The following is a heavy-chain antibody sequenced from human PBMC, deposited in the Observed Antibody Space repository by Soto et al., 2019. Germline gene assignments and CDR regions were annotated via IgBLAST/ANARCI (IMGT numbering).Heavy chain of an antibody. J-gene: IGHJ6*03. CDR3: AKGPHSASGYYYMAV. Sequence: LRLPKTAAECNRINHDRRCIIQATGKGLEWVAAIGSAGDTYYPGSVKGRFTVSRESAKNSLYLQMNSLTAGDTAVYYCAKGPHSASGYYYMAVWGKGTTVTVSS. D-gene: IGHD3-10*01. V-gene: IGHV3-13*01. CDR2: IGSAGDT. CDR1: ECNRINHD.